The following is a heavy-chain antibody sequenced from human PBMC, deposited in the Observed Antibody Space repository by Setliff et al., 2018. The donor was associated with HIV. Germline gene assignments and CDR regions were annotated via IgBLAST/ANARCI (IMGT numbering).Heavy chain of an antibody. CDR1: GFTFSSYS. Sequence: PGGSLRLSCAASGFTFSSYSMNWVRQAPGKGLEWVSSISSSSSYIYYTDSVKGRFTSSRDNAKNSLYLQMNSLRDEDTAVDYCARGPLSSSWYNWFDPWGQGTLVTVSS. CDR3: ARGPLSSSWYNWFDP. CDR2: ISSSSSYI. V-gene: IGHV3-21*01. J-gene: IGHJ5*02. D-gene: IGHD6-13*01.